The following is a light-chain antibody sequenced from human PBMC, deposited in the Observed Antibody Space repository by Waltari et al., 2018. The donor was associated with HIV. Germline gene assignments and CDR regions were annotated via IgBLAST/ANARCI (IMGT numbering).Light chain of an antibody. Sequence: PGQTARITCSGDALPKQYAYWYHQKPGQAPVLVIYKDTERPSGIPERFSGSSSGTTVTLTISGVQAEDEGDYYCQSADSSGTYAVFGGGTQLTVL. CDR3: QSADSSGTYAV. CDR2: KDT. V-gene: IGLV3-25*03. J-gene: IGLJ7*01. CDR1: ALPKQY.